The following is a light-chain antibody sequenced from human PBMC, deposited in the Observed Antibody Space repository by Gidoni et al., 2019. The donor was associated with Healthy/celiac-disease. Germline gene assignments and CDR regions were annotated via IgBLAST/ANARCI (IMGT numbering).Light chain of an antibody. Sequence: SSLSASVGDRVTITCQASQDISNYLNWYQQKPGKAPKLLIYDASNLETGVPSRFSGSGSGTDFTFTISSLQTEDIATYYCQQYDNLPPLTFGGGTKVEIK. J-gene: IGKJ4*01. CDR2: DAS. V-gene: IGKV1-33*01. CDR3: QQYDNLPPLT. CDR1: QDISNY.